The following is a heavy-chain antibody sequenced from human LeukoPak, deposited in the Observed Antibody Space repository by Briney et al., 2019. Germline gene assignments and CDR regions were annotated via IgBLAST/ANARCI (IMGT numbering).Heavy chain of an antibody. J-gene: IGHJ5*02. CDR2: ISSSGSTI. V-gene: IGHV3-48*03. Sequence: GGSLRLSCAASGFTFSSYEMNWVRQAPGKGLEWVSYISSSGSTIYYADSVKGRFTISRDNAKNSLYLQMNSLRAEDRAVYYCARDGVGSSSWTPNWFDPWGQGTLVTVSS. D-gene: IGHD6-13*01. CDR1: GFTFSSYE. CDR3: ARDGVGSSSWTPNWFDP.